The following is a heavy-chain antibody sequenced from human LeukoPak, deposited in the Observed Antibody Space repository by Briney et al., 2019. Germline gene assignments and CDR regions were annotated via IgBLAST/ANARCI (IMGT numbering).Heavy chain of an antibody. Sequence: GGSLRLSCAASGFTFSSYAMGWVRQAPGKGLEWVSAISGSGANTYYADSVKGRFTISRDNSMNTLYLQMNSLRADDTAVYYCAKGRALEVVAAFNYWGQRAVVTVSS. D-gene: IGHD2-15*01. CDR3: AKGRALEVVAAFNY. CDR2: ISGSGANT. V-gene: IGHV3-23*01. J-gene: IGHJ4*02. CDR1: GFTFSSYA.